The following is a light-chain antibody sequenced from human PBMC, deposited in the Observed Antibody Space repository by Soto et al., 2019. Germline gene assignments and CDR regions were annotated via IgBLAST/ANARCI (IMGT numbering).Light chain of an antibody. CDR1: QGVSSH. J-gene: IGKJ1*01. CDR3: HQYNNWPWT. V-gene: IGKV3-15*01. CDR2: AAS. Sequence: ETVMTQSPVTLSVSPGDTATLSCRASQGVSSHLAWYQQRPGRAPRLLIYAASTRATGIPVRFSGSGSETEFTLTIRSLQSEDSALYYCHQYNNWPWTFGQGTKVEIK.